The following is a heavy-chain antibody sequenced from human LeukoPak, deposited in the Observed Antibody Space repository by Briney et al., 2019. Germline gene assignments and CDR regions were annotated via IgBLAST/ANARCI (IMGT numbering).Heavy chain of an antibody. CDR1: GGSFGGYY. CDR3: ARGLHYDFWSGYYRSNWFDP. V-gene: IGHV4-34*01. CDR2: INHSGST. Sequence: SETLSLTCAVYGGSFGGYYWSWIRQPPGKGLEWIGEINHSGSTNYNPSLKSRVTISVDTSKNQFSLKLSSVTAADTAVYYCARGLHYDFWSGYYRSNWFDPWGQGTLVTVSS. D-gene: IGHD3-3*01. J-gene: IGHJ5*02.